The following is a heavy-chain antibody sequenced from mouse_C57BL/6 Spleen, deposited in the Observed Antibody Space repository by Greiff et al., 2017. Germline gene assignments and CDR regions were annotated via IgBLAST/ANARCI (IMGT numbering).Heavy chain of an antibody. V-gene: IGHV3-6*01. J-gene: IGHJ3*01. D-gene: IGHD1-1*01. Sequence: VQLQQSGPGLVKPSQSLSLTCSVTGYSITGGYYWNWIRQFPGNKLEWMGYISYDGSNNYNPSLKNRISITRDTSKNQFFLKLNSVTTEDTATYYCAREGYYGSSYWFAYWGQGTLVTVSA. CDR2: ISYDGSN. CDR1: GYSITGGYY. CDR3: AREGYYGSSYWFAY.